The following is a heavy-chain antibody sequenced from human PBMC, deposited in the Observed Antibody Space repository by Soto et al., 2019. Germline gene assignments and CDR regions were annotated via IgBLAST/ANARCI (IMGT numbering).Heavy chain of an antibody. CDR1: GDSISSPDYY. CDR3: ARVTFTPNWFDS. Sequence: SETLSLTCTVSGDSISSPDYYWSWIRQAPGKGLELIGYVYYRGSIYYTPSFESRVSISIDTSKNQFSLRLTSVTAADSAVYFCARVTFTPNWFDSWGQRILVTVSS. CDR2: VYYRGSI. V-gene: IGHV4-30-4*01. D-gene: IGHD3-16*01. J-gene: IGHJ5*01.